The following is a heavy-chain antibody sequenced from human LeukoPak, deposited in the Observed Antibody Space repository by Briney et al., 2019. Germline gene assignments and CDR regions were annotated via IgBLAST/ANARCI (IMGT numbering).Heavy chain of an antibody. CDR1: GYTFTSYG. J-gene: IGHJ4*02. CDR2: ISAYNGNT. D-gene: IGHD6-19*01. Sequence: ASVKVSCKASGYTFTSYGISWVRQAPGQGLEWMGWISAYNGNTNYAQKLQGRVTMTTDTSTSTAYMELRSLRSDDTAVYYCARAPAHYSSGWYDYWGQGTLVTVSS. V-gene: IGHV1-18*01. CDR3: ARAPAHYSSGWYDY.